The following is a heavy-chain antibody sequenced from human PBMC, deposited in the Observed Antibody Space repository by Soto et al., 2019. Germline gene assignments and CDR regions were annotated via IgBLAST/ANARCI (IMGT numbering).Heavy chain of an antibody. Sequence: PGGSLRLSCAASGFTFSAYDMHWVRQATGKGLEWVSAIGTQHDTYYPESVKGRFTISRENAKNSLYLQMNSLRAGDTAVYYCARQAFYWHGGGGWIDPWGQGTLVTVSS. D-gene: IGHD2-8*02. CDR3: ARQAFYWHGGGGWIDP. J-gene: IGHJ5*02. CDR2: IGTQHDT. V-gene: IGHV3-13*01. CDR1: GFTFSAYD.